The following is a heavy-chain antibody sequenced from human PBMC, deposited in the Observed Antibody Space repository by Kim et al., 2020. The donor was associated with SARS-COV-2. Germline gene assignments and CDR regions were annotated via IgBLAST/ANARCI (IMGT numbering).Heavy chain of an antibody. Sequence: SVKVSCKASGGTFSSYVISWVRQAPGQGLEWMGGVIPMFGTTNYAQKFQGRVTITADESTRTAYMELSSLRSEDTAVYYCAKVDDYYDDSSGYLFQRWGQGTLVTVSP. CDR3: AKVDDYYDDSSGYLFQR. CDR2: VIPMFGTT. V-gene: IGHV1-69*13. CDR1: GGTFSSYV. D-gene: IGHD3-22*01. J-gene: IGHJ1*01.